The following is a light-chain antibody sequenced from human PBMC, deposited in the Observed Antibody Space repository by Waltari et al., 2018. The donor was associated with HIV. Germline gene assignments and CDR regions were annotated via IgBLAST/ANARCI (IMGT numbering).Light chain of an antibody. J-gene: IGKJ1*01. CDR3: QQYDSYPWT. CDR2: GTS. Sequence: AVRMTQSPSSLSASIGDRVTITCRATQDVSDSLAWYQQKPGEAPKLLIHGTSTLQSGVPSRFNGSGSGTDFSLTIGCLQSEDFATYFCQQYDSYPWTFGQGTDVDI. V-gene: IGKV1-8*01. CDR1: QDVSDS.